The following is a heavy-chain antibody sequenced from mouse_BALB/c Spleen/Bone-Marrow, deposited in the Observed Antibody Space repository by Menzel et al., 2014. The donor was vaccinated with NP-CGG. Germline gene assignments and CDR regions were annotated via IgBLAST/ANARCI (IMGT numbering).Heavy chain of an antibody. Sequence: VQLKESGAELVKPGASVKLSYTASGFNIKDTYIHWVKQRPEQGLEWIGGIDPANGNTKYDPKFQGKATITADTSSNTAYLQLSSLTSEDTAVYYCARDYGRTACFAYWGQGTLVTVSA. CDR1: GFNIKDTY. D-gene: IGHD1-1*01. V-gene: IGHV14-3*02. CDR3: ARDYGRTACFAY. CDR2: IDPANGNT. J-gene: IGHJ3*01.